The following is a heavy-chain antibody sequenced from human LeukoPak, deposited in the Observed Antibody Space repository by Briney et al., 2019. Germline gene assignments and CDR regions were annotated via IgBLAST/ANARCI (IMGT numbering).Heavy chain of an antibody. V-gene: IGHV3-49*04. CDR2: IRSKAYGGTT. D-gene: IGHD6-13*01. J-gene: IGHJ4*02. CDR3: VRNSRYSSSWGSYNFEY. CDR1: GFTFGDFG. Sequence: PGGSLRLSCTTSGFTFGDFGLSWVRQAPGKGLEWVGFIRSKAYGGTTEYAASVRDRFTISRDDSKTIAYLQMNSLKTDDTAVYYCVRNSRYSSSWGSYNFEYWGQGTLVTVSS.